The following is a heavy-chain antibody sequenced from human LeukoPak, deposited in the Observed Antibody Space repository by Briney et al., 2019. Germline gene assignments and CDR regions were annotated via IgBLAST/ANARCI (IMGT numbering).Heavy chain of an antibody. D-gene: IGHD7-27*01. CDR1: GGTFSSYA. Sequence: ASVKVSCKASGGTFSSYAISWVRQAPGQGLEWMGWMSPNSGDTGYAQKFQGRVTMTRDTFINTAYMELSSLRSEDTAVYYCARGPPNWGFDYWGPGTQVTVSS. CDR3: ARGPPNWGFDY. J-gene: IGHJ4*02. CDR2: MSPNSGDT. V-gene: IGHV1-8*02.